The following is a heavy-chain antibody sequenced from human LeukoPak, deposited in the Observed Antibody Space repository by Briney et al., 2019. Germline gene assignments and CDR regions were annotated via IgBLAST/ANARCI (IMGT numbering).Heavy chain of an antibody. J-gene: IGHJ5*02. CDR1: GGTFSSYA. D-gene: IGHD1-26*01. CDR3: ARDRSGRYSGSYYLYWFDP. CDR2: IIPIFGTA. V-gene: IGHV1-69*13. Sequence: SVKVSCKASGGTFSSYAISWVRQAPGQGLEWMGGIIPIFGTANYAQKFQGRVTITADESTSTAYMELSSLRSEDTAVYYCARDRSGRYSGSYYLYWFDPWGQGALVTVSS.